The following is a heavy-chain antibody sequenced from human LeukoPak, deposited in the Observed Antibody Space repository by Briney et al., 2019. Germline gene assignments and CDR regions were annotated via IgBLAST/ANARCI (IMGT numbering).Heavy chain of an antibody. CDR3: ASAPSRHWELQPYYFDY. CDR1: GFTFSDYY. Sequence: KPGGSLRLSCAASGFTFSDYYMSWIRQAPGKGLEWVSYISSSGSTIYYADSVKGRFTISRDNAKNSLYLQMNSLRAEDTAVYYCASAPSRHWELQPYYFDYWGQGTLVTVSS. J-gene: IGHJ4*02. CDR2: ISSSGSTI. D-gene: IGHD1-26*01. V-gene: IGHV3-11*01.